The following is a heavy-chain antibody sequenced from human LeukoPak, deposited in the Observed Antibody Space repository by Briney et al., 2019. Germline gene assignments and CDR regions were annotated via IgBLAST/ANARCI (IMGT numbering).Heavy chain of an antibody. CDR1: GFTVSSNN. CDR3: ARDRSECSGGSCYSGGFDH. J-gene: IGHJ4*02. D-gene: IGHD2-15*01. CDR2: IYSGGST. V-gene: IGHV3-53*01. Sequence: TGGSLRLSCAASGFTVSSNNMSWVHQAPGKGLEWVSVIYSGGSTYYADSVKGRFTISRDNSKNTLYLQMNSLRAEDTAVYYCARDRSECSGGSCYSGGFDHWGQGTLVTVSS.